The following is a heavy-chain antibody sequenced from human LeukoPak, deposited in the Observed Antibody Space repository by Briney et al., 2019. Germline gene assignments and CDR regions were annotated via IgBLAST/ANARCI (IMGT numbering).Heavy chain of an antibody. Sequence: PGGSLRLSCAAFEFTFSKFWMHWVRQAPGKGLVWVSGINRDGSTTTYADSVKGRFTVSRDNAKNTLYLQMNRLRAEDTAIYYCARGNYYGMDVWGQGTTVTVSS. D-gene: IGHD2/OR15-2a*01. CDR3: ARGNYYGMDV. CDR1: EFTFSKFW. CDR2: INRDGSTT. V-gene: IGHV3-74*01. J-gene: IGHJ6*02.